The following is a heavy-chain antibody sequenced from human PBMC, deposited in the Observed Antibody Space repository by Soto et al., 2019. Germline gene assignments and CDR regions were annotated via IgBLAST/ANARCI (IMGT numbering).Heavy chain of an antibody. CDR1: GFTFSSYG. J-gene: IGHJ5*02. V-gene: IGHV3-33*01. CDR3: ARAASGYCSSTSCVENWFDP. CDR2: IWYDGSNK. Sequence: GGSLRLSCAASGFTFSSYGMHWVRQAPGKGLEWVAVIWYDGSNKYYADSVKGRFTISRDNSKNTLYLQMNSLRAEDTAVYYCARAASGYCSSTSCVENWFDPWGQGTLVTVSS. D-gene: IGHD2-2*01.